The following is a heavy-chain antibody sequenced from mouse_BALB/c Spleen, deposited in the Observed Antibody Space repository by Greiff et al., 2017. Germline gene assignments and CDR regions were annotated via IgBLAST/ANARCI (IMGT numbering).Heavy chain of an antibody. CDR1: GYAFSSSW. CDR3: ARPVYYDYDAYAMDY. Sequence: VQLKESGPELVKPGASVKISCKASGYAFSSSWMNWVKQRPGQGLEWIGRIYPGDGDTNYNGKFKGKATLTADKSSSTAYMQLSSLTSVDSAVYFCARPVYYDYDAYAMDYWGQGTSVTVSS. CDR2: IYPGDGDT. J-gene: IGHJ4*01. V-gene: IGHV1-82*01. D-gene: IGHD2-4*01.